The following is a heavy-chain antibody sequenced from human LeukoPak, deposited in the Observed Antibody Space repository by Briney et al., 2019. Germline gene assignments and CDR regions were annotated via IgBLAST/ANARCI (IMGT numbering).Heavy chain of an antibody. CDR1: GGTFSSYA. D-gene: IGHD2-2*01. J-gene: IGHJ4*02. Sequence: SVKVSCKASGGTFSSYAISWVRQAPGQGLEWMGGIITIFGTANYAQKFQGRVTITADESTSTAYMELSSLRSEDTAVYYCARALGYCSSTSCYLPHWGQGTLVTVSS. V-gene: IGHV1-69*01. CDR2: IITIFGTA. CDR3: ARALGYCSSTSCYLPH.